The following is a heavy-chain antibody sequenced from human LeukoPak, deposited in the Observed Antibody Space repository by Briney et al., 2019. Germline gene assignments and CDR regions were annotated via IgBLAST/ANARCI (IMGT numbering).Heavy chain of an antibody. D-gene: IGHD1/OR15-1a*01. V-gene: IGHV3-9*01. J-gene: IGHJ6*02. CDR3: AKGRTTADLYYAMDV. CDR2: VSWNGGSI. Sequence: PGRSLRLSCAASGFTFEDYAMHWVRQAPGKGLEWVSGVSWNGGSIGYADSVKGRFTISRDTAKDSLYLQMNSLRAEDTALYYCAKGRTTADLYYAMDVWGQGTTVTISS. CDR1: GFTFEDYA.